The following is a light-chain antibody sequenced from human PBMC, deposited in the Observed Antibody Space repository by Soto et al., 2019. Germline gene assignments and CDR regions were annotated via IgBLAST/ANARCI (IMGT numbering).Light chain of an antibody. Sequence: QSALAQPPSASGSPGQSVTISCTGTSSDVGGHNFVSWYQQHPGKAPKFLIYEVTKRPSGVPDRFSGSKSGITASLTVSGLQADDEAYYYCSASAGNNNPVIFGGGTKLTVL. J-gene: IGLJ2*01. CDR3: SASAGNNNPVI. V-gene: IGLV2-8*01. CDR1: SSDVGGHNF. CDR2: EVT.